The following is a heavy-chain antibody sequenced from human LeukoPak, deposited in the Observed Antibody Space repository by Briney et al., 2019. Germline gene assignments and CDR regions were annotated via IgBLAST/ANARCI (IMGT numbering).Heavy chain of an antibody. V-gene: IGHV4-38-2*02. Sequence: SETLSLTCTVSGYSISSGYYWGWIRQPPGKGLEWIGSIYHSGSTYYNPSLKSRVTISVGTSKNQFSLKLSSVTAADTAVYYCARDDPRYDILTGYYGFDYWGQGTLVTVSS. CDR3: ARDDPRYDILTGYYGFDY. J-gene: IGHJ4*02. CDR2: IYHSGST. D-gene: IGHD3-9*01. CDR1: GYSISSGYY.